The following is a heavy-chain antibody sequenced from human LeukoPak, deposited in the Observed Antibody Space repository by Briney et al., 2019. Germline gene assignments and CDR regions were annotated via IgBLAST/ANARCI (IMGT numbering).Heavy chain of an antibody. V-gene: IGHV3-53*01. J-gene: IGHJ4*02. CDR2: IFNDGGT. CDR3: AREGWDSNGYYFDY. Sequence: GGSLRLSCAVSGFTVGRNYMSWVGKAPGKGLNWFSAIFNDGGTHYADSVKGRFTISRDNSKNTLCLQMNSLRADDTAVYYCAREGWDSNGYYFDYWGQGTLVTVSS. D-gene: IGHD6-19*01. CDR1: GFTVGRNY.